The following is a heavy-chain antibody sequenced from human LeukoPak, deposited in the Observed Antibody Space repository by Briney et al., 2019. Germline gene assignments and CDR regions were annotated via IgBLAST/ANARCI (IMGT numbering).Heavy chain of an antibody. J-gene: IGHJ4*02. CDR1: GFTFTSYW. Sequence: PGGSLRLSCTASGFTFTSYWMTWVRQAPGKGLEWVANIKQDGSEKYYVDSVRGRFTISRDNAKNSLYLQMNSLRAEDTAVYYCAKDLLGQWPTVFDYWGQGTLVTVFS. V-gene: IGHV3-7*01. D-gene: IGHD6-19*01. CDR3: AKDLLGQWPTVFDY. CDR2: IKQDGSEK.